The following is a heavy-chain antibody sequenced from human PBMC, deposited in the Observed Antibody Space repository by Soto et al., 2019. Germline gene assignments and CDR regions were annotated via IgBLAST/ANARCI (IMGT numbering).Heavy chain of an antibody. CDR2: ISDSGGST. V-gene: IGHV3-23*01. D-gene: IGHD5-12*01. Sequence: GGSLSLSCAASGFIFNNYAMSWVRQAPGKGLEWVSAISDSGGSTYYADSVKGRFTISRDNSKNTLYLQMKSLRAEDTAVYYCAKASRSGYDADFDYWGQGTLVTVSS. CDR3: AKASRSGYDADFDY. J-gene: IGHJ4*02. CDR1: GFIFNNYA.